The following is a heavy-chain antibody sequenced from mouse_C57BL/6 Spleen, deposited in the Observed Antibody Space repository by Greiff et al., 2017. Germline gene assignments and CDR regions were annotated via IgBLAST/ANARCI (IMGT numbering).Heavy chain of an antibody. J-gene: IGHJ1*03. CDR3: ARSNYDYGV. CDR1: GYTFTSYW. CDR2: IHPNSGST. Sequence: QVQLKQPGAELVKPGASVKLSCKASGYTFTSYWMHWVKQRPGHGLEWIGMIHPNSGSTNYNEKFKSKATLTVDKSSSTAYRQLSSLTSEGAAVYYCARSNYDYGVWGTGTTVTVSA. D-gene: IGHD2-4*01. V-gene: IGHV1-64*01.